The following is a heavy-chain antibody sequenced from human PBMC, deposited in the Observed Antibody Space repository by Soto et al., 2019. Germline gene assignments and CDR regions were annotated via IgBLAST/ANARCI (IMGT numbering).Heavy chain of an antibody. CDR2: IIPRFGTP. J-gene: IGHJ4*02. D-gene: IGHD3-10*01. Sequence: QVQLVQSGAEVKKPGSSVKVSCKASGGIFSTYAISWLRQAPGQGLEWMGGIIPRFGTPNYAQRVQGRVTITAEESTSRAYMELSRLRSEDTAVYYCARDRDDYGSGNYYNRLDFWGQGTLVTVSS. V-gene: IGHV1-69*01. CDR3: ARDRDDYGSGNYYNRLDF. CDR1: GGIFSTYA.